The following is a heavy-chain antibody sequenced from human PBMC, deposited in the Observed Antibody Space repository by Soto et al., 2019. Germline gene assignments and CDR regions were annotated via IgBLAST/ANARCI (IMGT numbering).Heavy chain of an antibody. J-gene: IGHJ4*02. Sequence: QVQLVESGGGVVQPGRSLRLSCAASGFTFSSYGMHWVRQAPGKGLEWVAVIWYDGSNKYYADSVKGRFTISRDNSKNTLYLQMNSLRAEDTAVYYCARDPGSGYDLDYWGQGTLVTVSS. CDR3: ARDPGSGYDLDY. D-gene: IGHD5-12*01. V-gene: IGHV3-33*01. CDR2: IWYDGSNK. CDR1: GFTFSSYG.